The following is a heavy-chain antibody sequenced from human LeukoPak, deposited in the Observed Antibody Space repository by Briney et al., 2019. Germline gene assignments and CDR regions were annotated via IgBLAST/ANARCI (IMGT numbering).Heavy chain of an antibody. CDR3: ARSSTSSHAFDI. CDR2: ISSSSSYI. D-gene: IGHD2-2*01. V-gene: IGHV3-21*01. J-gene: IGHJ3*02. CDR1: GFTFSSYS. Sequence: GGSLRLSCAASGFTFSSYSMNWVRQAPGKGLEWVSSISSSSSYIYYADSVKGRFTISRDNAKNSLYLQMNSLRAEDTAVYYCARSSTSSHAFDIWAQGTMVTVSS.